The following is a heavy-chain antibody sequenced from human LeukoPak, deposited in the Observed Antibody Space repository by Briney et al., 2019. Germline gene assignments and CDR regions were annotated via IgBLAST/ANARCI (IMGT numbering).Heavy chain of an antibody. V-gene: IGHV4-34*01. D-gene: IGHD1-26*01. Sequence: SETLSLTCAVYGGSFSGYYWSWIPHPPGKGLEWIGEINHSGSTNYNPSLKSRVTISVDTSKNQFSLKLSSVTAADTAVYYCARGGGSYYLDYWGQGTLVTVSS. CDR2: INHSGST. CDR3: ARGGGSYYLDY. CDR1: GGSFSGYY. J-gene: IGHJ4*02.